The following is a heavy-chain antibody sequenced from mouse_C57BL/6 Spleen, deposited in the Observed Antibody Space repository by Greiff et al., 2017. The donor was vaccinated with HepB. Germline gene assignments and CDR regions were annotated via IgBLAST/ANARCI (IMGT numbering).Heavy chain of an antibody. D-gene: IGHD2-5*01. CDR3: ARGDSNYVAY. V-gene: IGHV1-81*01. Sequence: VQLQQSGAELARPGASVKLSCKASGYTFTSYGISWVKQRTGQGLEWIGEIYPRSGNTYYNEKFKGKATLTADKSSSTAYMELRSLTSEDSAVYFCARGDSNYVAYWGQGTLVTVSA. CDR2: IYPRSGNT. CDR1: GYTFTSYG. J-gene: IGHJ3*01.